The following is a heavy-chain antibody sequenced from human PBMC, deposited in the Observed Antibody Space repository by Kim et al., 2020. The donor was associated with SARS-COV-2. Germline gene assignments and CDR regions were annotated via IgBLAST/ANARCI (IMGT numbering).Heavy chain of an antibody. Sequence: SETLSLTCAVYGGSFSGYYWSWIRQPPGKGLEWIGEINHSGSTNYNPSLKSRVTISVDTSKNQFSLKLSSVTAADTAVYYCAQNGNNWNYVGYWGQGTLVTVSS. D-gene: IGHD1-20*01. V-gene: IGHV4-34*01. CDR1: GGSFSGYY. CDR2: INHSGST. J-gene: IGHJ4*02. CDR3: AQNGNNWNYVGY.